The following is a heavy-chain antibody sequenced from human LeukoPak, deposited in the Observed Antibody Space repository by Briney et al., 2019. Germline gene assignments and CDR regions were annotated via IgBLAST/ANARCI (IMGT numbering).Heavy chain of an antibody. J-gene: IGHJ4*02. CDR3: AHLDTAMVNIDY. CDR1: GFTLSTSGVG. Sequence: ESGPTLVKPTQTLTLTCTFSGFTLSTSGVGVGWIRQPPGKALEWLALIYWDDDKRYSPSLKSRLTITKDTSKNQVVLTMTNMDPVDTATYYCAHLDTAMVNIDYWGQGTLVTVSS. CDR2: IYWDDDK. V-gene: IGHV2-5*02. D-gene: IGHD5-18*01.